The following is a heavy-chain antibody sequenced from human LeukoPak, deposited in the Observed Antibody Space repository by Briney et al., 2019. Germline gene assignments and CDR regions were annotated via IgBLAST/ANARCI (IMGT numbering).Heavy chain of an antibody. CDR3: ARDVRGVVQGYYYYYYMDV. CDR1: GGSFSGYY. V-gene: IGHV4-34*01. CDR2: INHSGST. D-gene: IGHD3-10*01. Sequence: SETLSLTCAVYGGSFSGYYWSWIRQPPGKGLEWIGEINHSGSTNYNPSLKSRVTISVDTSKNQFSLKLSSVTAADTAVYYCARDVRGVVQGYYYYYYMDVWGKGTTVTISS. J-gene: IGHJ6*03.